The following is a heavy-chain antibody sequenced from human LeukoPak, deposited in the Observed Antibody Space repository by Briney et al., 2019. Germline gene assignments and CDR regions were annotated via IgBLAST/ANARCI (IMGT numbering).Heavy chain of an antibody. Sequence: PSETLSLTCTVSGGSISSYYWSWIRQPPGMGLEWIGYIYYSGSTNYKPSLKSRVTISVDTSKNQFSLKLSSVTAADTAVYYCARSSRGTYYPFDYWGQGTLVTVSS. V-gene: IGHV4-59*08. CDR2: IYYSGST. D-gene: IGHD3-10*01. CDR3: ARSSRGTYYPFDY. CDR1: GGSISSYY. J-gene: IGHJ4*02.